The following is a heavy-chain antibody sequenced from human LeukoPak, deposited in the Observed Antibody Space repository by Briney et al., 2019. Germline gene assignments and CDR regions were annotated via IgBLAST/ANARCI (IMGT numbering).Heavy chain of an antibody. CDR3: ASKPVVPGSQGHYFDP. J-gene: IGHJ5*02. D-gene: IGHD4-23*01. CDR2: IYTSGST. CDR1: GGSISSDY. Sequence: SETLSLTCTVSGGSISSDYWSWIRQPAGKGLEWIGRIYTSGSTNYNPSLKSRVTMSLDTSKNQVSLNLTSVTAADTAVCYCASKPVVPGSQGHYFDPWGQGTLVTVSS. V-gene: IGHV4-4*07.